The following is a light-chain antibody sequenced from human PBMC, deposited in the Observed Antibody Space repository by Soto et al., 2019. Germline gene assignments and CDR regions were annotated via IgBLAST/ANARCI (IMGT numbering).Light chain of an antibody. CDR1: SSNIGAGYD. CDR3: QSYDSSLSGWV. CDR2: DNN. J-gene: IGLJ2*01. Sequence: QSVLTQPPSVSGAPGQRVTISCIGSSSNIGAGYDVHWYQQLPGTAPKLLIHDNNKRPSGVPDRFSGSKSGTSASLAITGLQAEDEAHYYCQSYDSSLSGWVFGGGTKLTVL. V-gene: IGLV1-40*01.